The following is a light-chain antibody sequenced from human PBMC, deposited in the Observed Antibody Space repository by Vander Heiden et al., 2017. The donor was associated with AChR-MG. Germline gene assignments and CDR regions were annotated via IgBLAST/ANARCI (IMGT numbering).Light chain of an antibody. CDR2: GAS. CDR3: QQYNNWPPNT. Sequence: EIVMTQSPATLSVYPGERATLSCRASQSVSSNLAWYQQTPGQAPRLLIYGASTRATGIPARFSRSGSGTEFTLTISSLQSEDFAVYYCQQYNNWPPNTFGGGTKVEIK. J-gene: IGKJ4*01. CDR1: QSVSSN. V-gene: IGKV3-15*01.